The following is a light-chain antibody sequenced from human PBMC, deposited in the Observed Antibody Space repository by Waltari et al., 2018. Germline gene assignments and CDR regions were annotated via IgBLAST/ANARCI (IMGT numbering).Light chain of an antibody. J-gene: IGLJ3*02. CDR1: VLSQKY. CDR2: DDT. V-gene: IGLV3-27*01. Sequence: SYELTQPSSVSVSPGQTARITCSGEVLSQKYARWLQQKPGQAPLLLIYDDTKRPSGIPERFSGSSSGTTVTLTITGAQVEDEADYYCYSASDNNWVFGGGTMLTVL. CDR3: YSASDNNWV.